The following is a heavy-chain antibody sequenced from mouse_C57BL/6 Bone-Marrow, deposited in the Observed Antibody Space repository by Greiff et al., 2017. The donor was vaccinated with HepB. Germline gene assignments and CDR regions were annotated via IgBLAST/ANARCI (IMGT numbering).Heavy chain of an antibody. CDR2: ISYDGSN. CDR1: GYSITSGYY. D-gene: IGHD1-1*01. V-gene: IGHV3-6*01. Sequence: EVKLMESGPGLVKPSQSLSLTCSVTGYSITSGYYWNWIRQFPGNKLEWMGYISYDGSNNYNPSLKNRISITRDTSKNQFFLKLNSVTTEDTATYYCARSYGSSSYWYFDVWGTGTTVTVSS. CDR3: ARSYGSSSYWYFDV. J-gene: IGHJ1*03.